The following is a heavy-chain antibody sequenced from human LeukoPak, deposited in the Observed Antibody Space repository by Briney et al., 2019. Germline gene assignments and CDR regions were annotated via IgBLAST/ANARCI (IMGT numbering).Heavy chain of an antibody. CDR2: IRSSGGST. Sequence: GGSLRLSCAASGFTFSDYYMSWVRQAPGKGLEWVSGIRSSGGSTYYSDSVKGRFTISRDNSKNTLYLQMNSLRAEDTAVYYCAKEVRESAWYYFDYWGQGTLVTVSS. CDR3: AKEVRESAWYYFDY. J-gene: IGHJ4*02. V-gene: IGHV3-23*01. D-gene: IGHD3-10*01. CDR1: GFTFSDYY.